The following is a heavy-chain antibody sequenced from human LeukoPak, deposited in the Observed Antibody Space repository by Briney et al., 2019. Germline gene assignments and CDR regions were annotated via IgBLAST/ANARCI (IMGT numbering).Heavy chain of an antibody. D-gene: IGHD3-16*01. J-gene: IGHJ4*02. CDR3: ARGVSD. CDR2: ISGNGINT. Sequence: PGGSLRLSCATSGFTFSIYAMNRVRQAPGKGLEWVSIISGNGINTYYADSVKGRFTISRDDSKNTLYLQMNSLRAEDTAIYYCARGVSDWGQGTLVTVSS. V-gene: IGHV3-23*01. CDR1: GFTFSIYA.